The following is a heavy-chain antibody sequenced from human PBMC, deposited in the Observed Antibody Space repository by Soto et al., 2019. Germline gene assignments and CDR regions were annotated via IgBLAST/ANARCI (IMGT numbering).Heavy chain of an antibody. CDR3: ARYKSNYSPYYYYYMDV. CDR2: INHSGST. V-gene: IGHV4-34*01. CDR1: GGYFSGYY. J-gene: IGHJ6*03. Sequence: SETLCLTCAVYGGYFSGYYWSWIRQPPGKGLEWIGEINHSGSTNYNPSLKSRVTISVDTSKNQFSLKLSSVTAADTAVYYCARYKSNYSPYYYYYMDVWGKGTTVTVSS. D-gene: IGHD4-4*01.